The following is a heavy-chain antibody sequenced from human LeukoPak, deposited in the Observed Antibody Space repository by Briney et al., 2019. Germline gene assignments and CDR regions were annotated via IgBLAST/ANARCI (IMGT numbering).Heavy chain of an antibody. CDR3: TRDITLTRGGRSDY. V-gene: IGHV3-74*01. CDR2: INRDGKTT. CDR1: GFTFSSYW. Sequence: GSLRLSCAASGFTFSSYWMYWVRQAPGKGLVWVSRINRDGKTTNYADSVKGRFTISRDNAENTLYLQMNSLRAEDTAVYYCTRDITLTRGGRSDYWGQGTLVTVSA. J-gene: IGHJ4*02. D-gene: IGHD3-10*01.